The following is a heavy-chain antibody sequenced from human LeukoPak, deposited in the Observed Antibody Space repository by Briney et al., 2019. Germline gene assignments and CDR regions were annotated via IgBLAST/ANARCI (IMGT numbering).Heavy chain of an antibody. V-gene: IGHV4-59*01. CDR2: IYYSGST. CDR3: ARGTVADDY. CDR1: GGSISGYY. Sequence: PSETLSLTCTVSGGSISGYYWSWIRRPPGKGLEWIGYIYYSGSTNYNPSLKSRVTISVDMSKNQFSLKLSSVTAADTAVYYCARGTVADDYWGQGTLVTVSS. D-gene: IGHD6-19*01. J-gene: IGHJ4*02.